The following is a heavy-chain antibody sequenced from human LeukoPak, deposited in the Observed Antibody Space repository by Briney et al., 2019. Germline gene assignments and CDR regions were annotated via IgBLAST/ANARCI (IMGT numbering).Heavy chain of an antibody. CDR1: GGSISSYY. Sequence: SETLSLTCTVSGGSISSYYWSWIRQPPGKGLEWIGYIYYSGSTNYNPSLKSRATISVDTSKNQFSLKLSSVTAADTAVYYCARDGYGSGWYDGVDNWFDPWGQGTLVTVSS. CDR3: ARDGYGSGWYDGVDNWFDP. V-gene: IGHV4-59*01. J-gene: IGHJ5*02. D-gene: IGHD6-19*01. CDR2: IYYSGST.